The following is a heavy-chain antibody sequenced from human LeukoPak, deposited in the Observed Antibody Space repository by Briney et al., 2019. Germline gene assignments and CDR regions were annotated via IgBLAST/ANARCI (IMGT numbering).Heavy chain of an antibody. V-gene: IGHV3-11*06. J-gene: IGHJ4*02. CDR1: GFTFSDYY. Sequence: PGGSLRLSCAASGFTFSDYYMSWIRQAPGKGLEWVSYISSGSSYTNYADSVKGRFTISRDNAKNSLYLQMNSLRAEDTAVYYCAGVYHILTGYYHYWGQGTLVTVSS. D-gene: IGHD3-9*01. CDR3: AGVYHILTGYYHY. CDR2: ISSGSSYT.